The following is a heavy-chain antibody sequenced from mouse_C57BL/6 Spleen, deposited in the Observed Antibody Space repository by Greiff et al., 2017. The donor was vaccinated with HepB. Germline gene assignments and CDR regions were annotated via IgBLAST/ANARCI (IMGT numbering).Heavy chain of an antibody. CDR1: GFTFSSYA. D-gene: IGHD2-1*01. Sequence: EVKLMESGGGLVKPGGSLKLSCAASGFTFSSYAMSWVRQTPEKRLEWVATISDGGSYTYYPDNVKGRFTISRDNATNNLYLQMSHLKSEDTAMYYCAREGYGNLFDYWGQGTTVTVSS. J-gene: IGHJ2*01. V-gene: IGHV5-4*01. CDR3: AREGYGNLFDY. CDR2: ISDGGSYT.